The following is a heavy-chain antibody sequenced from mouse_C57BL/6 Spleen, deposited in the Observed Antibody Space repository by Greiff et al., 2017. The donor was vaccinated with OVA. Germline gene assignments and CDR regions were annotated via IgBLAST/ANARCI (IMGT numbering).Heavy chain of an antibody. D-gene: IGHD2-4*01. J-gene: IGHJ1*03. Sequence: QVQLKESGAELARPGASVKMSCKASGYTFTSYTMHWVKQRPGQGLEWIGYINPSSGYTKYNQKFKDKATLTADKSSSTAYMQLSSLTSEDSAVYYCARSIYYDYEGYFDVWGTGTTVTVSS. V-gene: IGHV1-4*01. CDR2: INPSSGYT. CDR3: ARSIYYDYEGYFDV. CDR1: GYTFTSYT.